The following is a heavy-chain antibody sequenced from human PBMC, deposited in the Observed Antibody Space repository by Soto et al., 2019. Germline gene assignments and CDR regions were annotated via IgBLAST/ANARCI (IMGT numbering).Heavy chain of an antibody. CDR2: ISSSSSYT. J-gene: IGHJ3*02. CDR1: GFTFSDYY. D-gene: IGHD5-18*01. CDR3: ASVDTAMVTNAFDI. Sequence: QVQLVESGGGLVKPGGSLRLSCAASGFTFSDYYMSWIRQAPGKGLEWVSYISSSSSYTNYADSVKGRFTISRDNAKNSLYLQMNSLRAEDTAVYYCASVDTAMVTNAFDIWGQGTMVTVSS. V-gene: IGHV3-11*05.